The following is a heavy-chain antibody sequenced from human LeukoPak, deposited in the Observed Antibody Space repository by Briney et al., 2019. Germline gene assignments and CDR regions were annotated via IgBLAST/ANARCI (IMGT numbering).Heavy chain of an antibody. CDR2: TYYRSKWYN. CDR1: GDSVSSNSAA. J-gene: IGHJ5*02. D-gene: IGHD6-19*01. Sequence: SQTLSLTCAISGDSVSSNSAAWNWIRQSPSRGLEWLGRTYYRSKWYNDYAVSVKSRITINPDASKNQFSLQLNSVTPEDAAVYYCARSAVAYLPHLFDPWGQGTLVTVSS. V-gene: IGHV6-1*01. CDR3: ARSAVAYLPHLFDP.